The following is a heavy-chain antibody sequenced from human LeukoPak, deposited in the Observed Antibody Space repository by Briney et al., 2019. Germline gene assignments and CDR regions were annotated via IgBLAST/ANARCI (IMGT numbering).Heavy chain of an antibody. CDR2: ISSSSSYI. Sequence: PGGSLRLSCAASGFTFSSYSMNWVRQAPGKGLEWVSSISSSSSYIYYADSVKGRFTISRDNAKNSLYLQMNSLKTEDTAVYYCTVLREVTNGFLDGYWGQGTLVTVSS. J-gene: IGHJ4*02. CDR3: TVLREVTNGFLDGY. V-gene: IGHV3-21*04. CDR1: GFTFSSYS. D-gene: IGHD2-8*01.